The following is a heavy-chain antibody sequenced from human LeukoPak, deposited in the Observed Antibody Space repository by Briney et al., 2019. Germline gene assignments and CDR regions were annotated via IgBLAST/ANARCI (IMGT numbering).Heavy chain of an antibody. J-gene: IGHJ4*02. CDR2: IYTSGST. Sequence: SQTLSLTCTVSGGSISSGSYYWSWIRQPAGKGLEWIGRIYTSGSTNYNPSLKSRVTISVNTSKNQFSLKLSSVTAADTAVYYCARGLGFDYWGQGTLVTVSS. D-gene: IGHD7-27*01. CDR1: GGSISSGSYY. CDR3: ARGLGFDY. V-gene: IGHV4-61*02.